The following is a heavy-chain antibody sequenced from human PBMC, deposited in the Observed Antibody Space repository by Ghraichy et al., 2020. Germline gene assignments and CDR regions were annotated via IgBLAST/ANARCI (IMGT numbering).Heavy chain of an antibody. D-gene: IGHD7-27*01. Sequence: SQTLSLTCTVSGGSISSYYWSWIRQPPGKGLEWIGYIYYSGSTNYNPSLKSRVTISVDTSKNQFSLKLSSGTAADTAVYYCARWGRRSRFDPWGQGTLVTVSS. CDR3: ARWGRRSRFDP. CDR2: IYYSGST. CDR1: GGSISSYY. V-gene: IGHV4-59*01. J-gene: IGHJ5*02.